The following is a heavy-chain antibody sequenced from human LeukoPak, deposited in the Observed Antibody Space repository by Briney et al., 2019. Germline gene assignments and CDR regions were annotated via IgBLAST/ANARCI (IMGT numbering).Heavy chain of an antibody. D-gene: IGHD4-17*01. CDR3: VRDPMTTNYFDY. V-gene: IGHV1-69*05. J-gene: IGHJ4*02. Sequence: SVKASCKASGGTFSSDAINWVRQAPGQRLEWMGRIIPIFGTANYAQKFQGRVTITTGESTSTAYMELSSLRSEDTAVYYCVRDPMTTNYFDYWGQGTLATVSS. CDR1: GGTFSSDA. CDR2: IIPIFGTA.